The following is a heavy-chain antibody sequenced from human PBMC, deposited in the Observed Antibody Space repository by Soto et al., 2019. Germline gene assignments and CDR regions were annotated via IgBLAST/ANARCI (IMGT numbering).Heavy chain of an antibody. J-gene: IGHJ4*02. V-gene: IGHV5-51*01. Sequence: PGESLKISCKGSGYSFTSYWIGWVRQMPGKGLEWMGIIYPGDSDTRYSPSFQGQVTISADKSISTAYLQWSSLKASDTAMYYCARLSEDCSSTSCYKLFDYWGQGTLVTVSS. D-gene: IGHD2-2*02. CDR2: IYPGDSDT. CDR3: ARLSEDCSSTSCYKLFDY. CDR1: GYSFTSYW.